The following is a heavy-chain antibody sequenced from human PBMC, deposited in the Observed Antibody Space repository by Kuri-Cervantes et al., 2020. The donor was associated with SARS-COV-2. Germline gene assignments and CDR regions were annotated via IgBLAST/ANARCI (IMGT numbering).Heavy chain of an antibody. CDR2: IYYSGST. CDR3: ALRIVATIGFDY. Sequence: SETLSLTCTVSGGSISSSSYYWGWIRQPPGKGLEWIGSIYYSGSTYYNPSLKSRVTISVDTSKNQFSLKLSSVTAADTAVYYCALRIVATIGFDYWGQGTLVTVS. V-gene: IGHV4-39*07. J-gene: IGHJ4*02. CDR1: GGSISSSSYY. D-gene: IGHD5-12*01.